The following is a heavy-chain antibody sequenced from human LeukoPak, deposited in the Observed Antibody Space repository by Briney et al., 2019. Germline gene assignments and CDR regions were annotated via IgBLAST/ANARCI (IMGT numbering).Heavy chain of an antibody. CDR2: IYPADSNP. CDR1: GYTFSTYW. CDR3: VRHGLGTNWFGFDY. J-gene: IGHJ4*02. Sequence: LGGSLKISCKGSGYTFSTYWIGWVRQMPGKGLEWMGIIYPADSNPRYSPSFQGQVTISADKSISTAYLQWSSLKASDSAMYYCVRHGLGTNWFGFDYWGQGTLVTVSS. D-gene: IGHD1-1*01. V-gene: IGHV5-51*01.